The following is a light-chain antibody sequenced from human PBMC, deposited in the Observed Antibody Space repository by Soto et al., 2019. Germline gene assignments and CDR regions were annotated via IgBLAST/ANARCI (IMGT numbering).Light chain of an antibody. Sequence: QSALTQPASVSGSPGQSITISCTGASSDVGGYNYVSWYQQQPGKAPKLMIYEVSSRPSGVSNRFSGSKSGNTASLTISGLQAEDEPDYYCSSYTSSSTRVFGGGTQLTVL. CDR2: EVS. CDR1: SSDVGGYNY. CDR3: SSYTSSSTRV. V-gene: IGLV2-14*01. J-gene: IGLJ3*02.